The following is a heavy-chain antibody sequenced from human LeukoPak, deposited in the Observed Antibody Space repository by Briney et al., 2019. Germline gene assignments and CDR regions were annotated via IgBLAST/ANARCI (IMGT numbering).Heavy chain of an antibody. J-gene: IGHJ4*02. CDR3: AREGPLYYDDSTAYYSLDF. CDR2: INTFNGNT. D-gene: IGHD3/OR15-3a*01. V-gene: IGHV1-18*04. CDR1: GYTFTGYY. Sequence: ASVKVSCKASGYTFTGYYMHWVRRAPGQGLEWMGWINTFNGNTNYAQNLQGRVTVTTDTSTSAAYMELRSLRSDDTAVYYCAREGPLYYDDSTAYYSLDFWGQGTLVTVSS.